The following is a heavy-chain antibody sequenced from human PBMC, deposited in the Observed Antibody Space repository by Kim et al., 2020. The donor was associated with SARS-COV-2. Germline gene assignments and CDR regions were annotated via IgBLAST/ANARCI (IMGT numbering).Heavy chain of an antibody. Sequence: ASVKVSCKPSGFTFRNYGITWVRQAPGQGLEWMGWISGYNGKRDYAQKFQGRVTMTTDTSTRTVYVELRNLTFDDTAMYYCARRRERECSSTTCYTDPGYNFDFWGQGTFVTVSS. CDR2: ISGYNGKR. V-gene: IGHV1-18*01. CDR3: ARRRERECSSTTCYTDPGYNFDF. D-gene: IGHD2-2*02. J-gene: IGHJ4*02. CDR1: GFTFRNYG.